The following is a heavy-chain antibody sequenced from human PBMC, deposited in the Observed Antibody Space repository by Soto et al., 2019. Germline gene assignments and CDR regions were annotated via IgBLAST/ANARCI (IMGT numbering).Heavy chain of an antibody. D-gene: IGHD3-10*01. CDR1: GGTFSRHS. J-gene: IGHJ4*02. Sequence: QVQMVQSGAEVKKPGSSARVSCKVSGGTFSRHSISWVRQAPGQGLEWMGGIIPIFDATQYAQKFQGRLTITADESTLNFHMDLSGLTPEDTGIYFYARDLTSVRGSWGQGTLVTVS. V-gene: IGHV1-69*01. CDR3: ARDLTSVRGS. CDR2: IIPIFDAT.